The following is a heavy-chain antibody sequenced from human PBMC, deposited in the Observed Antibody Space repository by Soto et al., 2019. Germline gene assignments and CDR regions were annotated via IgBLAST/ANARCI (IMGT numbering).Heavy chain of an antibody. Sequence: QVQLVESGGGLVKPGGSLRLSCVASGFIFSDFHMSWIRQAPGKGLECVSYISTSGHTIYSADSVKGRFTVSRDNTKNSLYLQMNSLRADDTAVYYCARDNPHSSAFYSSFDYWGRGTLVSVSS. CDR1: GFIFSDFH. CDR2: ISTSGHTI. V-gene: IGHV3-11*01. D-gene: IGHD3-22*01. J-gene: IGHJ4*02. CDR3: ARDNPHSSAFYSSFDY.